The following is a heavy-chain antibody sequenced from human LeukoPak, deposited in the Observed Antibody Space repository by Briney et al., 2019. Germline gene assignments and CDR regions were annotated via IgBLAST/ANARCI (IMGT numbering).Heavy chain of an antibody. D-gene: IGHD3-22*01. CDR3: ARPSGSSFDY. J-gene: IGHJ4*02. V-gene: IGHV3-7*01. Sequence: GGSLRLSCAASGFTFSSSWMSWVRQAPGKGLEWVANIKQDGSEKYYVDSLKGRFTISRDNAKNSLYLHMNSLRAEDTAVYYCARPSGSSFDYWGQGTLVTVSS. CDR2: IKQDGSEK. CDR1: GFTFSSSW.